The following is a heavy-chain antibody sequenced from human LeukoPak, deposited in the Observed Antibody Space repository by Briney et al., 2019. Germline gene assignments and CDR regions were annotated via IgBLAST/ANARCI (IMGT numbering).Heavy chain of an antibody. Sequence: PSETLSLTCTVSGGSISSSSYYWGWIRQPPGKGLEWIANIFYSGSTYYNPSLKSRVTISVDTSKNQFSLKLSSVTAADTAMYYCARGRDGYVYWGQGILVTVSS. D-gene: IGHD5-24*01. CDR3: ARGRDGYVY. CDR1: GGSISSSSYY. V-gene: IGHV4-39*07. CDR2: IFYSGST. J-gene: IGHJ4*02.